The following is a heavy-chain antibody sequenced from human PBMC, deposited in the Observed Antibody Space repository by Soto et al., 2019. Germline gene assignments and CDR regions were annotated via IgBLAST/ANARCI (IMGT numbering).Heavy chain of an antibody. V-gene: IGHV1-69*06. J-gene: IGHJ6*02. Sequence: QVQLVQSGAEVKKPGSSVKVSCKASGGTFSSYAISWVRQAPGQGLEWMGGIIPIFGTANYAQKFQGRVTITADKSTSTAYMELSSVRSEDTAVYYCARDRGDIVVVPAARESYYYGMDVWGQGTTVTVSS. CDR2: IIPIFGTA. CDR1: GGTFSSYA. CDR3: ARDRGDIVVVPAARESYYYGMDV. D-gene: IGHD2-2*01.